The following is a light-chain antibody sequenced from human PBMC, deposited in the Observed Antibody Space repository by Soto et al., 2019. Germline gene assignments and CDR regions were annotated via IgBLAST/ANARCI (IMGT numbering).Light chain of an antibody. CDR2: LNSDGSH. V-gene: IGLV4-69*02. CDR1: GGHSTYS. Sequence: QLVLTQSPSASASLGASANLTCTLTGGHSTYSIGWHQQQPQRGPRFLMRLNSDGSHSKGDGIPDRFSGSSSGAERFVTISSLQSGDEADYYCHSWRRGIVVFGAGT. CDR3: HSWRRGIVV. J-gene: IGLJ2*01.